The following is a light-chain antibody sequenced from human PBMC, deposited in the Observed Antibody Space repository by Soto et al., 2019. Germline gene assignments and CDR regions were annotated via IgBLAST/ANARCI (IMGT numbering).Light chain of an antibody. CDR2: DVN. CDR3: SSYTSTYSLV. J-gene: IGLJ1*01. Sequence: QSALTQPASVSGSPGQSVTISCTGTIDDIGAYDYVSWYQQRPGSAPQLIIYDVNNRPSVTSRRFSGSKSVHTAYLTISGLQSDDEATYHCSSYTSTYSLVFGTGTKVTVL. V-gene: IGLV2-14*03. CDR1: IDDIGAYDY.